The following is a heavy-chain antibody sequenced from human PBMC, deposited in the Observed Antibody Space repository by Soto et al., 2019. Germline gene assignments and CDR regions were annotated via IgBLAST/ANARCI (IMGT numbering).Heavy chain of an antibody. CDR1: GGSFSGYY. J-gene: IGHJ5*02. CDR2: INHSGST. CDR3: ARAPSRPTMVRGVTWFDP. D-gene: IGHD3-10*01. V-gene: IGHV4-34*01. Sequence: PSETLSLTCAVYGGSFSGYYWSWIRQPPGKGLEWIGEINHSGSTNYNPSLKSRVTISVDTSKNQFSLKLSSVTAADTAVYYCARAPSRPTMVRGVTWFDPWGQGTLVTVSS.